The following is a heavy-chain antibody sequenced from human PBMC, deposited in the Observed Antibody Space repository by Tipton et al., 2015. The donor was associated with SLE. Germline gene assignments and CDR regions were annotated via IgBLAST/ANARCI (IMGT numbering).Heavy chain of an antibody. J-gene: IGHJ6*02. CDR1: GGSISSGDYY. CDR2: IHHRGST. V-gene: IGHV4-39*01. D-gene: IGHD2-15*01. CDR3: TRGPYCSVDSCYRGMDV. Sequence: TLSLTCIVSGGSISSGDYYWGWIRQPPGKGLEWIGGIHHRGSTYYNPSLKSRVTISVDTSKNQFSLNLRSVTAADTAVYYCTRGPYCSVDSCYRGMDVWGQGTTVTVSS.